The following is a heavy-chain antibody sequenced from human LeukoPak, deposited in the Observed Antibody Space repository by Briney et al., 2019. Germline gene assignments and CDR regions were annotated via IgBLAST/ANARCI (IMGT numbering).Heavy chain of an antibody. V-gene: IGHV3-23*01. J-gene: IGHJ5*02. D-gene: IGHD1-26*01. Sequence: GGSLRLSCAASGFTFSSYAMSWVRQAPGKGLEWVSAISGSGGSTYYADSVKGRFTISRDNSKNTLYLQMNSLRAEDTAVYYCAKDRREYSGSYNNWFDPWGQGTLVTVSS. CDR3: AKDRREYSGSYNNWFDP. CDR2: ISGSGGST. CDR1: GFTFSSYA.